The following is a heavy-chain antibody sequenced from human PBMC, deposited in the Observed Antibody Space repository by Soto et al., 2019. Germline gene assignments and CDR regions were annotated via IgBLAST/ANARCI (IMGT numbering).Heavy chain of an antibody. CDR1: GFIFNEYA. D-gene: IGHD5-12*01. Sequence: EVQLVESGGGLVQPGRSLRLSCAASGFIFNEYAMHWVRQAPGKGLEWVSGISWNSDEIGYADSVKGRFTISRDNAKNSRYLQMNSLRAEDSAFYYCAKAKYGGYVTYLDYWGQGALVTVSP. CDR2: ISWNSDEI. V-gene: IGHV3-9*01. CDR3: AKAKYGGYVTYLDY. J-gene: IGHJ4*02.